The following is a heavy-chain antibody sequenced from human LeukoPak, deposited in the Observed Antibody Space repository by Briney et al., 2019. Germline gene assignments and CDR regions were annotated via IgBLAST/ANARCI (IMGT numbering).Heavy chain of an antibody. CDR1: GGSISSYY. Sequence: SETLSLTCTVSGGSISSYYWSWIRQPPGKGLEWIGYIYYSGSTNYNPSLKSRVTISVDTSKNQFSLKLSSVTAADTAIYYCAKVHRAYDYDSGSYYDSGFDYWGQGTLVTVSS. V-gene: IGHV4-59*01. D-gene: IGHD3-10*01. J-gene: IGHJ4*02. CDR3: AKVHRAYDYDSGSYYDSGFDY. CDR2: IYYSGST.